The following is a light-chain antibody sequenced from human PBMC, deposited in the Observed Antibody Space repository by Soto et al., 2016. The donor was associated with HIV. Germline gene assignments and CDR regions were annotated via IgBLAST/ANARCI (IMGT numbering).Light chain of an antibody. CDR3: QQSYIMPIT. V-gene: IGKV1-39*01. CDR2: GAS. CDR1: QSISIY. J-gene: IGKJ5*01. Sequence: DIQMTQSPSSLSASVGDRVTITCRASQSISIYLNWYQQKPGKAPKLLISGASALQTGVPSSFRGTGSGTDFTLTISSLQPDDFATYYCQQSYIMPITFGQGTRLEIK.